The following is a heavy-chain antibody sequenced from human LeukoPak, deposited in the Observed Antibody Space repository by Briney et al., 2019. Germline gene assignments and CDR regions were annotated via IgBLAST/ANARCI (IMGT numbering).Heavy chain of an antibody. CDR2: IYYSGST. D-gene: IGHD2-15*01. CDR3: ARRCSGGSCYSSGAIDY. CDR1: GGSISSYY. Sequence: PSETLSLTCTVSGGSISSYYWSWLRQPPGKGLEWMGYIYYSGSTNYKPSLKSRVTISVDTSKNQFSLQLSSVTAADTAVYYCARRCSGGSCYSSGAIDYWGQGTLVTVSS. J-gene: IGHJ4*02. V-gene: IGHV4-59*12.